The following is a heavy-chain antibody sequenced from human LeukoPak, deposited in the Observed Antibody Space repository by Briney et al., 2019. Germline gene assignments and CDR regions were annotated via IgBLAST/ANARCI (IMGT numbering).Heavy chain of an antibody. CDR2: ISSSSSYI. J-gene: IGHJ4*02. Sequence: GGSLRLSCAASGFTFSSYSMNWVRQAPGKGLEWVSSISSSSSYIYYADSVKGRFTISRDNAKNSLYLQMNSLRAEDTAVYYCASEGIAAAGTHLDYWGQGTLVTVSS. V-gene: IGHV3-21*01. CDR1: GFTFSSYS. D-gene: IGHD6-13*01. CDR3: ASEGIAAAGTHLDY.